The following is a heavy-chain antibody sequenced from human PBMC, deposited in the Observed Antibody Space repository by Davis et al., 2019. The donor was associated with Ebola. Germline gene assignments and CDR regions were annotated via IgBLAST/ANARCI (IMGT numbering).Heavy chain of an antibody. Sequence: MPSETLSLTCTVSGGSISSSSYYWGWIRQSPGKGLEWVGSVYYSGVTFDNPSLKTRLTMSVDTSKNQFSLHLTAVTAADTATYYCAKTGGFDFWGGYDPFDLWGQGIKVAVSS. CDR1: GGSISSSSYY. V-gene: IGHV4-39*01. CDR3: AKTGGFDFWGGYDPFDL. CDR2: VYYSGVT. D-gene: IGHD3-3*01. J-gene: IGHJ3*01.